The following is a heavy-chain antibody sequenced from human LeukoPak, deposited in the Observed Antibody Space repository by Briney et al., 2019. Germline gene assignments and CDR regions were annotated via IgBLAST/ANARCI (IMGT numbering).Heavy chain of an antibody. Sequence: SETLSLTCTVSGGSVSSYYWSWIRQPPGKGLEWIGYIYYTESPNYNPSLKSRLTISVDTSKNQFSLKLTSVTPADTAVYYCALGAAFDIWGQGTMVTVSS. CDR3: ALGAAFDI. CDR2: IYYTESP. V-gene: IGHV4-59*02. CDR1: GGSVSSYY. J-gene: IGHJ3*02.